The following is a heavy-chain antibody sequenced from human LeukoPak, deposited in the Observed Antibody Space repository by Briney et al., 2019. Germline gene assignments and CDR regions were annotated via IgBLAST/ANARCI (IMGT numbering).Heavy chain of an antibody. Sequence: ASVKVSCKASGYTFTGYYLHWVRQAPGQGLEWMGWINPNSGDTDYAQKFQGRVTMTSDTSISTAYLQWSSLKASDTAMYYCARHSTYYGSGSYLFDYWGQGTLVTVSS. D-gene: IGHD3-10*01. CDR1: GYTFTGYY. CDR2: INPNSGDT. V-gene: IGHV1-2*02. J-gene: IGHJ4*02. CDR3: ARHSTYYGSGSYLFDY.